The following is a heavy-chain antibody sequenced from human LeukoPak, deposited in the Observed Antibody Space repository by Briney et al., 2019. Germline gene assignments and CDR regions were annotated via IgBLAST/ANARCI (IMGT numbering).Heavy chain of an antibody. CDR3: AKEIAAAGPYYFDY. CDR1: GFTYDDYA. CDR2: INWNSGSI. D-gene: IGHD6-13*01. Sequence: GGSLRLYCAASGFTYDDYAMHWVRQAPGKGLEWVSGINWNSGSIGYADSVKGRFTISRDNAKNSLYLQMNSLRAEDTALYYCAKEIAAAGPYYFDYWGQGTLVTVSS. V-gene: IGHV3-9*01. J-gene: IGHJ4*02.